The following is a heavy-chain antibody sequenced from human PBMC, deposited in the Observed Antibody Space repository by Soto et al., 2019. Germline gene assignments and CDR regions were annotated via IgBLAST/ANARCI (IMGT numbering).Heavy chain of an antibody. J-gene: IGHJ6*02. CDR1: GYTFTSYA. V-gene: IGHV1-3*01. Sequence: ASVKVSCKASGYTFTSYAMHWVRQAPGQRLEWMGWINAGNGNTKYSQKFQGRVTITRDTSASTAYMELSSLRAEDTAVYYCARDGGYGDYGYVHYYGMDVWGQGTTVTASS. D-gene: IGHD4-17*01. CDR3: ARDGGYGDYGYVHYYGMDV. CDR2: INAGNGNT.